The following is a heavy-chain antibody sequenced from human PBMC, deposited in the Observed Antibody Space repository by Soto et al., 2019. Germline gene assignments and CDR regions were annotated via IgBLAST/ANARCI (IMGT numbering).Heavy chain of an antibody. CDR3: ARESEIRGVIIPFDY. V-gene: IGHV3-33*01. CDR2: IWYDGSNK. J-gene: IGHJ4*02. Sequence: GGSLRLSCAASGFTFSSYGMHWVRQAPGKGLEWVAVIWYDGSNKYYADSVKGRFTISRDNSKNTLYLQMNSLRAEDTAVYYCARESEIRGVIIPFDYWGQGTLVTVSS. CDR1: GFTFSSYG. D-gene: IGHD3-10*01.